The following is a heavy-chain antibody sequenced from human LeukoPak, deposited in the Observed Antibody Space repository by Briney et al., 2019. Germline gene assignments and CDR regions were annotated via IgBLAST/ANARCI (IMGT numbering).Heavy chain of an antibody. CDR3: ARIVLHFAHDAFDI. CDR2: IYSGGST. CDR1: GFTVSSNY. V-gene: IGHV3-66*01. Sequence: PGGSLRLSCAASGFTVSSNYMSWVRQAPGKGLEWVSVIYSGGSTYYADSVKGRFTISRDNSKNTLYLQMNSLRAEDTAVYYCARIVLHFAHDAFDIWGQGTMVTVSS. D-gene: IGHD2-15*01. J-gene: IGHJ3*02.